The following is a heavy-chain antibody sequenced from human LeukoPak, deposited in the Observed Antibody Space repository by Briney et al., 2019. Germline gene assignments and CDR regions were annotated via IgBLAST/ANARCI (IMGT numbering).Heavy chain of an antibody. D-gene: IGHD3-10*01. J-gene: IGHJ5*02. CDR1: GHSFTSYW. CDR2: IYPGDSDT. CDR3: ARLGRLWFGEPKGWFDP. V-gene: IGHV5-51*01. Sequence: GESLKISCKGSGHSFTSYWIGWVRQMPGKGLEWMGIIYPGDSDTRYSPSFQGQVTISADKSISTAYLQWSSLKAPDTAMYYCARLGRLWFGEPKGWFDPWGQGTLVTVSS.